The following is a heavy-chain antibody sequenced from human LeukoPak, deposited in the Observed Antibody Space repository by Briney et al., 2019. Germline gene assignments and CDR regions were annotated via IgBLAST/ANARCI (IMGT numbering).Heavy chain of an antibody. CDR1: GFTVSSNY. D-gene: IGHD3-3*01. Sequence: GGSLRLSCAASGFTVSSNYMSWVRQAPGKGLGWVSVIYSGGSTYYADSVKGRFTISRDDSKNTLYLQMNSLKTEDTAVYYCTTDLTIFGYWGQGTLVTVSS. CDR3: TTDLTIFGY. V-gene: IGHV3-66*01. J-gene: IGHJ4*02. CDR2: IYSGGST.